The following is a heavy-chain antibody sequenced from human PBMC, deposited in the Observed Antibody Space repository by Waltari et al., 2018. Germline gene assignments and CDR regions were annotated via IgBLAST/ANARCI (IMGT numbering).Heavy chain of an antibody. D-gene: IGHD3-10*01. CDR2: IRYDGSNK. CDR1: GFTFSSYG. CDR3: AKDRGSGTYYFDY. V-gene: IGHV3-30*02. J-gene: IGHJ4*02. Sequence: QVQLVESGGGVVQPGGSLRLSCAASGFTFSSYGMHWVRQAPGKGLGWVAFIRYDGSNKYYADSVKGRFTISRDNSKNTLYLQMNSLRAEDTAVYYCAKDRGSGTYYFDYWGQGTLVTVSS.